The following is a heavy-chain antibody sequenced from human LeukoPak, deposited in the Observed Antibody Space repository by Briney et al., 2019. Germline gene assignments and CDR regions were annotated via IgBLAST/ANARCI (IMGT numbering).Heavy chain of an antibody. Sequence: QPGGSLRLSCAGSGFTFNNQAMSWARQAPGKGLEWVSSMSGSDGTTYYADSVKGRFTISRDTSKNTVFLQMNSLRAEDTAIYYCARGAMDYVDYWGQGTLVTVSS. CDR2: MSGSDGTT. V-gene: IGHV3-23*01. J-gene: IGHJ4*02. CDR3: ARGAMDYVDY. CDR1: GFTFNNQA.